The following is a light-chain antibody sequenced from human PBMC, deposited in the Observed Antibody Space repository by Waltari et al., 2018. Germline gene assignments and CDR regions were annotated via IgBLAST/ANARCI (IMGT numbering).Light chain of an antibody. CDR3: QQRNTWWT. CDR2: DAS. CDR1: PSVGSY. Sequence: EIVLTQSPATLSLSPGERATLSCRASPSVGSYLAWYQQRPGQAPRLLITDASNRATGIPARFSGSWSETDFTLTISSLEPEDFAVYYCQQRNTWWTFGQGTKVEIK. J-gene: IGKJ1*01. V-gene: IGKV3-11*01.